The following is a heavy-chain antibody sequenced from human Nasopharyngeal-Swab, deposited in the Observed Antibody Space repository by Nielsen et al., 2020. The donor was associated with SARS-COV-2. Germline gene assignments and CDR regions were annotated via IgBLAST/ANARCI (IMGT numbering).Heavy chain of an antibody. CDR2: ISAYNGNT. CDR1: GYTFTSYG. J-gene: IGHJ6*02. CDR3: ARRGSSSSPTNYYYYGMDV. V-gene: IGHV1-18*01. Sequence: ASVKVSCKASGYTFTSYGISWVRQAPGQGLEWMGWISAYNGNTNYAQKLQGRVTMTTDTSTSPAYMELRSRRSDDTAVYYCARRGSSSSPTNYYYYGMDVWGQGTTVTVSS. D-gene: IGHD6-6*01.